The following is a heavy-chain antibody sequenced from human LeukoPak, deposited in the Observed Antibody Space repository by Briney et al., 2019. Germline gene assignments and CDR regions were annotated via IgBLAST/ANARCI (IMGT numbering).Heavy chain of an antibody. Sequence: GASVKVSCKASGYTFTAYYMHWVRQAPGQGLEWMGWINPNSGGTNYAQKFQGRVTMIRDTSISTAYMELSGLISDDTAVYYCARDRERYRNYYYSMGVWGKGTTVTVSS. CDR2: INPNSGGT. CDR1: GYTFTAYY. D-gene: IGHD2-15*01. J-gene: IGHJ6*03. V-gene: IGHV1-2*02. CDR3: ARDRERYRNYYYSMGV.